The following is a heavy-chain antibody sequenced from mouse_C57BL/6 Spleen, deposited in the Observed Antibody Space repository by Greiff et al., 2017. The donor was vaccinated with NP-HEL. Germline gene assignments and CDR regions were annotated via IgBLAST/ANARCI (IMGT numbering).Heavy chain of an antibody. CDR1: GFNIKDDY. Sequence: EVKLMESGAELVRPGASVKLSCTASGFNIKDDYMHWVKQRPEQGLEWIGWIDPENGDTEYASKFQGKATITADTSSNTAYLQLSSLTSEDTAVYYCTTWAYYDYGFFAYWGQGTLVTVSA. V-gene: IGHV14-4*01. D-gene: IGHD2-4*01. CDR3: TTWAYYDYGFFAY. CDR2: IDPENGDT. J-gene: IGHJ3*01.